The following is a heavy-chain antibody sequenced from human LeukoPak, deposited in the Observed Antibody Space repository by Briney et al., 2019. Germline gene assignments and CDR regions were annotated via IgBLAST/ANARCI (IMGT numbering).Heavy chain of an antibody. Sequence: ASVKVSCKASGYTFTGYYMHWVRQAPGQGLEWMGWINPNSGGTNYAQKFQGRVTMTRDTSISTAYMELSRLRSDDTAVYYCARALLDDYGGNNWFDPWGQGTLVTVSS. CDR3: ARALLDDYGGNNWFDP. D-gene: IGHD4-23*01. CDR1: GYTFTGYY. CDR2: INPNSGGT. V-gene: IGHV1-2*02. J-gene: IGHJ5*02.